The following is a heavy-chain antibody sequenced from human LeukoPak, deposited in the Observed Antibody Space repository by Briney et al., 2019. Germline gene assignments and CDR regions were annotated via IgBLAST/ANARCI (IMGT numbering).Heavy chain of an antibody. J-gene: IGHJ4*02. V-gene: IGHV3-66*01. Sequence: GGSLRLSCAASGFTVSSNYMSWVRQAPGKGLEWVSVMYSGGSTYYADSVKGRVTISRDNSKNTLYLQMNSLRAEDTAVYYCARDHGSPEDYWGQGTLVTVSS. CDR1: GFTVSSNY. CDR2: MYSGGST. CDR3: ARDHGSPEDY. D-gene: IGHD1-26*01.